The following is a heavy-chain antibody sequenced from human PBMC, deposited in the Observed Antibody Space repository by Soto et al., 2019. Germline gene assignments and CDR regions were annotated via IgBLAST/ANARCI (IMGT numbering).Heavy chain of an antibody. D-gene: IGHD2-21*01. V-gene: IGHV1-8*01. CDR3: AKGVSCGGEGYRY. CDR1: GYTFTSYD. CDR2: MSPNSGNT. Sequence: GASVKVSCKASGYTFTSYDMNWVRQATGQGLEWMGWMSPNSGNTGYAQKFQGRVTMTRNTSIGTAYMELSSLRSEDTAVYYCAKGVSCGGEGYRYWGQGTPVSVSS. J-gene: IGHJ4*02.